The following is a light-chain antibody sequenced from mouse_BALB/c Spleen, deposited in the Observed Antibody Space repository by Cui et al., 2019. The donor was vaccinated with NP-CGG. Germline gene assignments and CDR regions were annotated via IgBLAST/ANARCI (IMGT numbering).Light chain of an antibody. CDR1: TGAVTTSNY. V-gene: IGLV1*01. Sequence: QAVVTQESALTTSPGETVTLTCRSSTGAVTTSNYANWVQEKVDHLFTGLIGGTNNRAPGVPARFSGSLIGDKAALTITGAQTEGEAIYFCALWYSNHWVFGGGTKLTVL. J-gene: IGLJ1*01. CDR3: ALWYSNHWV. CDR2: GTN.